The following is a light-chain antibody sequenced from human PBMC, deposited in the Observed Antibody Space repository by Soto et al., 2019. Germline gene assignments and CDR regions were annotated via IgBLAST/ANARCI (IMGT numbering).Light chain of an antibody. CDR3: QQYYSYPPSFT. Sequence: AIRMTQSPSSFSASTGDRVTITCRASQGISSYLAWYQQKPGKAPKLLIYAASTLQSGVPSRFSGSGSGTDFTLTISCLQSEDFATYCCQQYYSYPPSFTFGPGTKVDIK. J-gene: IGKJ3*01. CDR2: AAS. V-gene: IGKV1-8*01. CDR1: QGISSY.